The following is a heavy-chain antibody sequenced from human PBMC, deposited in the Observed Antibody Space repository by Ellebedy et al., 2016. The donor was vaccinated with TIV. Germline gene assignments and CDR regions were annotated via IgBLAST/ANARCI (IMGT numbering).Heavy chain of an antibody. CDR3: ARGTNEPGLDV. CDR1: GFTFSTYW. V-gene: IGHV3-7*04. J-gene: IGHJ6*04. D-gene: IGHD1-1*01. Sequence: PGGSLRLSCAASGFTFSTYWMSLVRQTPGKGLEWVATIKQDGSEKYYVDSVKGRFTISRDNAKNSLYLQMHSLRAEDTSVYFCARGTNEPGLDVWGNGTTVTVSS. CDR2: IKQDGSEK.